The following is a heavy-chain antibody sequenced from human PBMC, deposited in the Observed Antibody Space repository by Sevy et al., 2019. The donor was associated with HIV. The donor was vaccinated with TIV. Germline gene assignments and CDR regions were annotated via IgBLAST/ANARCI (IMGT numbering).Heavy chain of an antibody. J-gene: IGHJ4*02. D-gene: IGHD6-13*01. CDR1: GFTFSWNG. CDR3: VKDRSSTWSFDY. CDR2: ISYVGVNK. V-gene: IGHV3-30*18. Sequence: GGSLRLSCVASGFTFSWNGMHWVRQAPGKGLEWVAVISYVGVNKYYVDSVKGRFTISRDNSKNTLYLQMNSLRAEDTAVYFCVKDRSSTWSFDYWGQGTLVTVSS.